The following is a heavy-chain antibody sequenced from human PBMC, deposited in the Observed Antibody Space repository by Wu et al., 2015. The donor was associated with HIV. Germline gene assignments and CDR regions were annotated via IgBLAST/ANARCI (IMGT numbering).Heavy chain of an antibody. CDR2: FIPIFKLG. CDR3: ARRLVLAGSASDL. CDR1: GGTFSSYA. Sequence: QVQLVQSGTEVKKPGASVKVSCEASGGTFSSYAISWVRQAPGQGLEYMGCFIPIFKLGNYAQKFQGRLTITADESTGTAYMELKSPTSEDTATYYCARRLVLAGSASDLWGQGTMVTVSS. V-gene: IGHV1-69*13. D-gene: IGHD3-9*01. J-gene: IGHJ3*01.